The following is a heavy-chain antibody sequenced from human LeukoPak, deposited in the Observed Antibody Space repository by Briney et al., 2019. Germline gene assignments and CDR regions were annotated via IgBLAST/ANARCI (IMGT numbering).Heavy chain of an antibody. V-gene: IGHV3-74*01. Sequence: PGGSLRLSCVASGFTFSSHGMNWVRQAPGKGLVWVSRINGDGSITSYAGSVMGRFTMSRDNAKSTLYLQMNSLRAEDTAVYYCARGRAGNYYNHNDYWGQGTLVTVSS. D-gene: IGHD3-10*01. CDR3: ARGRAGNYYNHNDY. J-gene: IGHJ4*02. CDR1: GFTFSSHG. CDR2: INGDGSIT.